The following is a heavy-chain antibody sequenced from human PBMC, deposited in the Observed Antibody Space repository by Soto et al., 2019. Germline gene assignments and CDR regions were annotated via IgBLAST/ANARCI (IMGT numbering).Heavy chain of an antibody. CDR3: ARDFAYFDS. CDR1: GVSIRSYF. V-gene: IGHV4-59*01. Sequence: SETLSLTCSVSGVSIRSYFWSWIRQPPGKGLEWIGYVYHTGRTSYNPSLKSRVSISMDTSKNQFSLNLDSVTAADTAVYFCARDFAYFDSWGQGTLVTVSS. J-gene: IGHJ4*02. D-gene: IGHD3-3*01. CDR2: VYHTGRT.